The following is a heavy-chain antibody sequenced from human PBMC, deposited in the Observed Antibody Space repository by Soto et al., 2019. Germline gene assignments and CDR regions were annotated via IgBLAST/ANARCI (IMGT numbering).Heavy chain of an antibody. CDR3: ARGNGAADAFDI. Sequence: QVQLQQWGAGLLKPSETLSLTCAVYGGSFSGYYWSWIRQPPGKGLEWIGEINHSGSTNYNPSLKSRVTISVDPSKNQFSLKLSSVTAADTAVYYCARGNGAADAFDIWGQGTMVTVSS. V-gene: IGHV4-34*01. CDR1: GGSFSGYY. J-gene: IGHJ3*02. D-gene: IGHD6-13*01. CDR2: INHSGST.